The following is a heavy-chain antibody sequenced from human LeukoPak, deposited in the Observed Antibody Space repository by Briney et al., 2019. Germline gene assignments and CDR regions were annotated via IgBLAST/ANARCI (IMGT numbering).Heavy chain of an antibody. V-gene: IGHV3-30*04. D-gene: IGHD3-10*01. J-gene: IGHJ5*02. CDR1: GFTFSSYA. Sequence: PGRSLRLSCAASGFTFSSYAMHWVRQAPGKGLEWVAVISYDGSNKYYADSVKGRFTISRDNSKNTLYLQMNSLRAEDTAVYYCARDNAVGLWFGELFRSGWFDPWGQGTLATVSS. CDR3: ARDNAVGLWFGELFRSGWFDP. CDR2: ISYDGSNK.